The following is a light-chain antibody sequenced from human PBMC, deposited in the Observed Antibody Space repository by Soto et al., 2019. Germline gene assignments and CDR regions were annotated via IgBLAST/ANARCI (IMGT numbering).Light chain of an antibody. CDR2: GAS. V-gene: IGKV3-15*01. Sequence: EIVLTQSPATLSVSPGERVTLSCRASQSVDINLAWYQQKPGQAPRLLIYGASTRATDMSGTFSGRGSGTEFTLTISNVRPEDFAVYICQHYVYPQWTFGPGTKVDIK. CDR1: QSVDIN. CDR3: QHYVYPQWT. J-gene: IGKJ1*01.